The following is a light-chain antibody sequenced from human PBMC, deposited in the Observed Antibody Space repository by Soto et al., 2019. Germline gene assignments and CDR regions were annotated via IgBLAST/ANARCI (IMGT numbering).Light chain of an antibody. V-gene: IGKV4-1*01. CDR1: QSVLYRSNNKNY. J-gene: IGKJ1*01. Sequence: DIVTTQSPDSLAVSLGERATINCKSSQSVLYRSNNKNYLAWYQQKPGQPPKLLIYWASTRESGVPDRFSGSGSGTDFTLTISSLQAEDVAVYYCQQYYDTPWTFGQGTKVEIK. CDR2: WAS. CDR3: QQYYDTPWT.